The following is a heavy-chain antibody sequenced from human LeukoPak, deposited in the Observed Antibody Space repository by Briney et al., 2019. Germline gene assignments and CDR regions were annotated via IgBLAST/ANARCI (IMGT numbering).Heavy chain of an antibody. D-gene: IGHD2-15*01. CDR1: GGSFSDNY. J-gene: IGHJ5*02. CDR2: INLSGGT. V-gene: IGHV4-34*01. CDR3: AREPGYCTGGRCYGGWFDP. Sequence: PSETLSLTCVVYGGSFSDNYWSWIRQPPGKGLEWIGEINLSGGTNYNPSLKSRVTISLDTSKNRLSLKLTSVTAADTAVYYCAREPGYCTGGRCYGGWFDPWGQGSLVTVSS.